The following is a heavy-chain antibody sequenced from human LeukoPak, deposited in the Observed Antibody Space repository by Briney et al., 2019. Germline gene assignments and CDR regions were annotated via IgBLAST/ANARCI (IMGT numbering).Heavy chain of an antibody. CDR2: ISAYNGNT. Sequence: ASVKVSCKASGYTFTSYGIGWVRQAPGQGLEWMGWISAYNGNTNYAQKLQGRVTMTTDTSTSTAYMELRSLRSDDTAVYYCARRDIVATTEDYWGQGTLVTVSS. CDR1: GYTFTSYG. D-gene: IGHD5-12*01. J-gene: IGHJ4*02. CDR3: ARRDIVATTEDY. V-gene: IGHV1-18*01.